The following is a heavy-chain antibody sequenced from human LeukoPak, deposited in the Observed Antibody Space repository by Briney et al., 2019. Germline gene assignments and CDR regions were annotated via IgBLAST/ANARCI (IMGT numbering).Heavy chain of an antibody. CDR3: AKESADSSGFYKYFDY. J-gene: IGHJ4*02. CDR2: ISYDGSNK. Sequence: GRSLRLSCAASGFTFSSYGMHWVRQAPGKGLEWVAVISYDGSNKYYADSVKGRFTISRDNSKNTLYLQMNSLRAEDAAVYYCAKESADSSGFYKYFDYWGQGTLVTVSS. V-gene: IGHV3-30*18. D-gene: IGHD3-22*01. CDR1: GFTFSSYG.